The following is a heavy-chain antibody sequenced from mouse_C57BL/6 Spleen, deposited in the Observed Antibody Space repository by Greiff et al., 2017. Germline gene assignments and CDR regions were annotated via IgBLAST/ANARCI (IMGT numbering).Heavy chain of an antibody. V-gene: IGHV5-4*01. D-gene: IGHD2-4*01. CDR2: ISDGGSYT. CDR1: GFTFSSYA. Sequence: EVQLQESGGGLVKPGGSLKLSCAASGFTFSSYAMSWVRQTPEKRLEWVATISDGGSYTYYPDNVKGRFTISRDNAKNNLYLQMSHLKSEDTAMYYCARDGRYYDYDEDYFDYWGQGTTLTVSS. CDR3: ARDGRYYDYDEDYFDY. J-gene: IGHJ2*01.